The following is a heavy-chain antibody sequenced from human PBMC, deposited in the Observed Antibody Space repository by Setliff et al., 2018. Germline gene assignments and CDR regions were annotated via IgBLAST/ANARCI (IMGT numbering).Heavy chain of an antibody. CDR3: ARENADYARSFDT. Sequence: SETLSLTCTVSGGSINNYFWTWIRQPAGKGLEWIGRLYTSGISNYNPSLKSRVTMSVDTSKNQFSLNLTSVTAADTAVYYCARENADYARSFDTWGQGTLVTVSS. CDR2: LYTSGIS. D-gene: IGHD3-16*01. J-gene: IGHJ5*02. CDR1: GGSINNYF. V-gene: IGHV4-4*07.